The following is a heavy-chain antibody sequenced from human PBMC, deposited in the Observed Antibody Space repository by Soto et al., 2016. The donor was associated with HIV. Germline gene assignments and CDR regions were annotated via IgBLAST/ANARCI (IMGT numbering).Heavy chain of an antibody. Sequence: EVQLVESGGGLVQPGGSLRLSCAASGFIFSSYWMSWVRQAPGKGLEWVANIQEEGSEKYYVDSVKGRFTISRDNAKNSLYLQMNSLRAEDTAVYYCAEGWDWLDYWGQGTLVTGLL. D-gene: IGHD1-26*01. CDR3: AEGWDWLDY. CDR1: GFIFSSYW. J-gene: IGHJ4*02. V-gene: IGHV3-7*02. CDR2: IQEEGSEK.